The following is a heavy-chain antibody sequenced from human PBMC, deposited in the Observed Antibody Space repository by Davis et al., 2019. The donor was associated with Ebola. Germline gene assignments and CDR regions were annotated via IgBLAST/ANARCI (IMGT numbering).Heavy chain of an antibody. CDR2: IKQDGSAE. CDR3: ARDRSGYYGSAYYFDL. CDR1: GFTFRSYW. D-gene: IGHD3-10*01. Sequence: GESLKISCAVSGFTFRSYWMSWVRQTPGKGLEWVANIKQDGSAENYVDSVKGRFSISRDNTKNSLYLQMDSLRVEDTAVYYCARDRSGYYGSAYYFDLWGQGTLVTVSS. V-gene: IGHV3-7*01. J-gene: IGHJ4*02.